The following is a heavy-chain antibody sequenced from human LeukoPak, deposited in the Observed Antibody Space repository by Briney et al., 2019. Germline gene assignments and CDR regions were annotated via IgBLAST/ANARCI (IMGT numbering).Heavy chain of an antibody. D-gene: IGHD2-2*01. Sequence: GGSLRLSCAASGFTFSSYGMHWVRQAPGKGLEWVAFIRYDGSNKYYTDSVKGRFTISRDNSKNTLYLQMNSLRAEDTAVYYCAKRRGCSSTSCSPDYWGQGALVTVSS. J-gene: IGHJ4*02. CDR2: IRYDGSNK. V-gene: IGHV3-30*02. CDR1: GFTFSSYG. CDR3: AKRRGCSSTSCSPDY.